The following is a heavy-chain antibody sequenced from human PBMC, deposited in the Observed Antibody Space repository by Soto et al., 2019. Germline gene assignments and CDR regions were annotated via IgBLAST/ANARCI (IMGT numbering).Heavy chain of an antibody. V-gene: IGHV3-23*01. CDR2: ISGSAGST. CDR3: AKEEASTWYPTDY. Sequence: GGSLRLSCAASGFTFSDYAMSWFRQAPGKGLEWVSVISGSAGSTFYADSVKGRFTISRDNPKNTLFLQTNSLRVEDTAVYYCAKEEASTWYPTDYWGQGTLVNVSS. CDR1: GFTFSDYA. J-gene: IGHJ4*02. D-gene: IGHD6-13*01.